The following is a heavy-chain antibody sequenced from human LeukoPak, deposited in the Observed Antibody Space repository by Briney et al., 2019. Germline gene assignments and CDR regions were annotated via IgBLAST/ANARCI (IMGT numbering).Heavy chain of an antibody. CDR3: ARIGTENFYDL. CDR2: ITGNGDYT. D-gene: IGHD2/OR15-2a*01. CDR1: GFTFSGFS. J-gene: IGHJ5*02. V-gene: IGHV3-64*02. Sequence: GGSLRLSCAASGFTFSGFSMHWIRQAPGKGLEYVSAITGNGDYTYYADSVKGRFTISRDNSKNTLYLHMGSLRGEDMALYFCARIGTENFYDLWGQGTLVTVFS.